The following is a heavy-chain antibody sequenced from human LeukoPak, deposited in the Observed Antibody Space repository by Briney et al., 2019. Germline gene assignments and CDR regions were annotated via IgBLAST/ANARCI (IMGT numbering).Heavy chain of an antibody. CDR3: ARDRIVVVPYYYYGMGV. D-gene: IGHD2-2*01. J-gene: IGHJ6*04. CDR2: TYHSGST. CDR1: GGSISSNNW. Sequence: PSETLSLTCAVSGGSISSNNWWSWVRQPPGKGLEWIGETYHSGSTNYNPSLKSRVTISVDKSKNQFSLKLSSVTAADTAVYYCARDRIVVVPYYYYGMGVWGKGTTVTVS. V-gene: IGHV4-4*02.